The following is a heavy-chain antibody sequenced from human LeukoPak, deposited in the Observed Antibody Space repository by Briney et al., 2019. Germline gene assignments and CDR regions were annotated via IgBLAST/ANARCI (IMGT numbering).Heavy chain of an antibody. Sequence: PGGSLRLSCAASGFTFSSYSMNWVRQAPGKGLEWVSSISSSSSYIYYADSVKGRFTISRDNAKNSLYLQMNSLRAEDTAVYYCAREDGSSSSPPPFDYWGQGTLVTVSS. J-gene: IGHJ4*02. V-gene: IGHV3-21*01. CDR3: AREDGSSSSPPPFDY. CDR2: ISSSSSYI. CDR1: GFTFSSYS. D-gene: IGHD6-13*01.